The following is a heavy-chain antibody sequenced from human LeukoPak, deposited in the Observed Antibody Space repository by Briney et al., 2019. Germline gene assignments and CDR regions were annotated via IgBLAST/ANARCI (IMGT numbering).Heavy chain of an antibody. J-gene: IGHJ4*02. Sequence: GGSLRLSCAASGFTFSSYSMNWVRQAPGKGLEWVSSISSSSSYIYYADSVKGRFTISRDNAKSSLYLQMNSLRAEDTAVYYCARQGIAVAVFDYWGQGTLVTVSS. D-gene: IGHD6-19*01. CDR2: ISSSSSYI. CDR1: GFTFSSYS. V-gene: IGHV3-21*01. CDR3: ARQGIAVAVFDY.